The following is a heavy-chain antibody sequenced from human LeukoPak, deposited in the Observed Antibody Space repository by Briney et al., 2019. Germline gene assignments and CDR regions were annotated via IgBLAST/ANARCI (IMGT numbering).Heavy chain of an antibody. CDR3: ARDQQRARLNYGGNSDAFDI. CDR2: ISSSSSYI. J-gene: IGHJ3*02. D-gene: IGHD4-23*01. CDR1: GFTFSSYS. V-gene: IGHV3-21*04. Sequence: GGSLRLSCAAPGFTFSSYSMNWVRQAPGKGLEWVSSISSSSSYIYYADSVKGRFTISRDNAKNSLYLQMNSLRAEDTAVYYCARDQQRARLNYGGNSDAFDIWGQGTMVTVSS.